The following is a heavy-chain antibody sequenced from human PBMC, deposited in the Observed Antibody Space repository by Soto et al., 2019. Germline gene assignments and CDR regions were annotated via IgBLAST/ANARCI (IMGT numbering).Heavy chain of an antibody. CDR2: ISGDGSKK. J-gene: IGHJ6*02. Sequence: QVQLVESGGGVVQPGKSLRLSCVASAFTFSDYSMHWVRQAPGKGVEWVAAISGDGSKKSYADSVKGRATLSRDNAKNTLYLQMDNLRAEDTAVYFCARHGIQVSHDVWGQGTTVIVSS. D-gene: IGHD5-18*01. CDR3: ARHGIQVSHDV. V-gene: IGHV3-30*04. CDR1: AFTFSDYS.